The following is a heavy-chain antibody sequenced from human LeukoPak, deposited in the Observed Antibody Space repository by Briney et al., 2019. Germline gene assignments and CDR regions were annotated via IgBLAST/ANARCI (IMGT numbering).Heavy chain of an antibody. J-gene: IGHJ4*02. CDR3: AKDHDFWSGYPKYYFDY. CDR2: ISGSGGST. CDR1: GFTFSSYA. Sequence: GGSLRLSCAASGFTFSSYAMSWVRQAPGEGLGWVSAISGSGGSTYYADSVKGRFTISRDNSKNTLYLQMNSLRAEDTAVYYCAKDHDFWSGYPKYYFDYWGQGTLVTVSS. V-gene: IGHV3-23*01. D-gene: IGHD3-3*01.